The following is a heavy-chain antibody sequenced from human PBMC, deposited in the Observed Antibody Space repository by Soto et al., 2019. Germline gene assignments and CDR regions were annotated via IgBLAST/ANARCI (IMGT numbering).Heavy chain of an antibody. CDR2: ISGSGGST. D-gene: IGHD3-16*01. CDR3: AKSHPHTSFWGGLTEYYMDV. V-gene: IGHV3-23*01. J-gene: IGHJ6*03. CDR1: GFTFSSYA. Sequence: GGSLRLSCAASGFTFSSYAMSWVRQAPGKGLEWVSAISGSGGSTYYADSVKGRFTISRDNSKNTLYLQMNSLRAEDTAVYYFAKSHPHTSFWGGLTEYYMDVWGKGTTVTVSS.